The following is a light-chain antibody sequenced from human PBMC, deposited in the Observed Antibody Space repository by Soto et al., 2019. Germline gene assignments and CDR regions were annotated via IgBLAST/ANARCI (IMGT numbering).Light chain of an antibody. CDR3: QKYGSSLWT. Sequence: DIVLTQSPGILSLSPGERATLSCRARQSFSSRYLAWYQQKPGLPPTLLIYRASSRATGIPDRFSGSGSGSDFNLTISRLEPDDFAVYYCQKYGSSLWTFGQGTKVEIK. CDR2: RAS. CDR1: QSFSSRY. V-gene: IGKV3-20*01. J-gene: IGKJ1*01.